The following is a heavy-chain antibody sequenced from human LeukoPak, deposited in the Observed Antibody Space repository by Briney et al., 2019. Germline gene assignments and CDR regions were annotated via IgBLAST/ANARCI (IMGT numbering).Heavy chain of an antibody. J-gene: IGHJ4*02. D-gene: IGHD2-2*01. CDR3: VRSRFTTSSFDY. CDR1: GFTFSSSW. CDR2: INSDESVT. V-gene: IGHV3-74*03. Sequence: GGSLRLSCAASGFTFSSSWMQWVRQAPGQGLVWVSRINSDESVTTYTNSVKGRFTISRDNAKNTLYLQMNSLRAEDTAMYYCVRSRFTTSSFDYWGQGSLVTVSS.